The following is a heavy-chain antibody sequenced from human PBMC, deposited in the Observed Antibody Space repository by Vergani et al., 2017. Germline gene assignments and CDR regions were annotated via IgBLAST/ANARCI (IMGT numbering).Heavy chain of an antibody. CDR2: IIPIFGTA. D-gene: IGHD6-13*01. V-gene: IGHV1-69*13. Sequence: QVQLVQSGAEVKKPGASVRVSCKASDYTFTNYGISWVRQAPGQGLEWMGRIIPIFGTANYAQKFQGRVTITADESTSTAYMELSSLRSEDTAVYYCARTLAAAGIRKSYYYYGMDVWGQGTTVTVSS. J-gene: IGHJ6*02. CDR3: ARTLAAAGIRKSYYYYGMDV. CDR1: DYTFTNYG.